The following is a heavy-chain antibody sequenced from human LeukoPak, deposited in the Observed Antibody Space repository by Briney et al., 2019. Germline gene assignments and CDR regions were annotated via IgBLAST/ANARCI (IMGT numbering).Heavy chain of an antibody. CDR1: GFTFSSYG. Sequence: GRSLRLSCAASGFTFSSYGMHWVRQAPGKGLEWVAVISYDGSNKYYADSVKGRFTISRDNSKNTLYLQMNSLRAEDTAVYYCAKDLVAVAATVYYGMDVWGQGTTVTVSS. D-gene: IGHD6-19*01. J-gene: IGHJ6*02. CDR2: ISYDGSNK. V-gene: IGHV3-30*18. CDR3: AKDLVAVAATVYYGMDV.